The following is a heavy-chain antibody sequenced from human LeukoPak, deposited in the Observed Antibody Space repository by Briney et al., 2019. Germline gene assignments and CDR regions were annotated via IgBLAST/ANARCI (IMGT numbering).Heavy chain of an antibody. J-gene: IGHJ4*02. V-gene: IGHV3-23*01. CDR1: GFTFSSYS. CDR3: AKSGDSSGYTFDY. Sequence: GGSLRLSCAASGFTFSSYSMNWVRQAPGKGLEWVSAISGSGGSTYYADSVKGRFTISRDNSKNTLYLQMHGLRAEDTAVYYCAKSGDSSGYTFDYWGQGSLVTVSS. CDR2: ISGSGGST. D-gene: IGHD3-22*01.